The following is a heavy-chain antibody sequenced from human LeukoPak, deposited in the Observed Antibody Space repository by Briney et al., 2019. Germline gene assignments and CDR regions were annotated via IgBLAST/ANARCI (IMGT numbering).Heavy chain of an antibody. CDR1: GYTFTDYY. V-gene: IGHV1-69-2*01. CDR3: ATNPGIAVAGTGNY. CDR2: VNPEDGET. Sequence: ASVKISCKVSGYTFTDYYMHWVQQAPGKQLEWIELVNPEDGETIYAEKFQGRVTITADTSTDTAYMELSSLRSEDTAVYYCATNPGIAVAGTGNYWGQGTLVTVSS. J-gene: IGHJ4*02. D-gene: IGHD6-19*01.